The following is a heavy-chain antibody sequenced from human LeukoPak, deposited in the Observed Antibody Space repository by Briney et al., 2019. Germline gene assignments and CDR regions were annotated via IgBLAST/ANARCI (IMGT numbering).Heavy chain of an antibody. CDR1: GFTFSSYW. Sequence: GGSLRLSCAASGFTFSSYWMHWVRQAPGKGLVWVSRINTDGSSTSYADSVKGRFTISRDNAKNTLYLQMNSLKTEDTAVYYCTTEGDYDILTGYYTDDYWGQGTLVTVSS. CDR2: INTDGSST. CDR3: TTEGDYDILTGYYTDDY. J-gene: IGHJ4*02. D-gene: IGHD3-9*01. V-gene: IGHV3-74*01.